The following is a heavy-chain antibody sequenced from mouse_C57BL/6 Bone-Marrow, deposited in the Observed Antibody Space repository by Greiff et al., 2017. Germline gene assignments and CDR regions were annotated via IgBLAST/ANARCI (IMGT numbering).Heavy chain of an antibody. CDR3: AGDGYLFAY. CDR1: GFNIKDYY. V-gene: IGHV14-2*01. J-gene: IGHJ3*01. CDR2: IDPEDGET. Sequence: VQLQQSGAELVKPGASVKLSCTASGFNIKDYYMHWVKQRTEQGLEWIGRIDPEDGETQYAPKFQGKATITADTSSNTAYLQLSSLTAEDTAVYYCAGDGYLFAYWGQGTLVTVSA. D-gene: IGHD2-3*01.